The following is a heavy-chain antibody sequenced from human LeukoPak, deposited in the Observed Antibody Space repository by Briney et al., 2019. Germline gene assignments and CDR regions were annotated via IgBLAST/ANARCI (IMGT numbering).Heavy chain of an antibody. J-gene: IGHJ4*02. V-gene: IGHV1-18*01. CDR2: ISAYNGST. Sequence: ASVKVSCKASGYTFTSYGISWVRQAPGQGLEWMGWISAYNGSTNYAQKLQGRVTMTTDTSTSTAYMELRSLRSDDTAVYYCAREVGGSYTGDFDYWGQGTLVTVSS. CDR1: GYTFTSYG. CDR3: AREVGGSYTGDFDY. D-gene: IGHD1-26*01.